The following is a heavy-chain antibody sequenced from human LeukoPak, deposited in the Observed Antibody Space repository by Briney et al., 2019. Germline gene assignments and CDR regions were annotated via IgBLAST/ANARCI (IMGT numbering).Heavy chain of an antibody. CDR3: ATSMYCSGGSCFSNYFDY. CDR1: GYTFTSYS. CDR2: IYPNNNST. J-gene: IGHJ4*02. V-gene: IGHV1-46*03. Sequence: GASVKVSCKASGYTFTSYSMHWVRQAPRQGLEWMGIIYPNNNSTNYAQKFQGRVTMTRDTSTSTVYMELSSLRSEDTAVYYCATSMYCSGGSCFSNYFDYWGQGTLVTVSS. D-gene: IGHD2-15*01.